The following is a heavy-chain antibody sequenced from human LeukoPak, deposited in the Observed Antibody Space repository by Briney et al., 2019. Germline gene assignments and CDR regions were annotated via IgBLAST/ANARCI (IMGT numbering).Heavy chain of an antibody. CDR3: ARGSPEYSSSSQGFDY. D-gene: IGHD6-6*01. CDR2: IYYSGST. V-gene: IGHV4-59*12. J-gene: IGHJ4*02. CDR1: GGSISNYY. Sequence: PSETLSLTCTVSGGSISNYYCSWIRQPPGKGLEWIGYIYYSGSTNYNPSLKSRVTISVDTSKNQLSLKLSSVTAADTAVYYCARGSPEYSSSSQGFDYWGQGTLVTVSS.